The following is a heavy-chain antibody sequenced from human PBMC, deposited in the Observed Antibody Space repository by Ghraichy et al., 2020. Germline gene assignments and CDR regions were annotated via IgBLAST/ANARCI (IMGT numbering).Heavy chain of an antibody. CDR2: IGTLSDT. J-gene: IGHJ5*02. D-gene: IGHD6-19*01. Sequence: GGSLRLSCAASGFDFRNYDMYWVRQVTGKTLEWVSAIGTLSDTFYSDSVKGRFTISRENAKSSLYLQMNNLRVEDTAVYYCARDTITRGWRPILDPWGQGVLVTVAS. CDR3: ARDTITRGWRPILDP. V-gene: IGHV3-13*01. CDR1: GFDFRNYD.